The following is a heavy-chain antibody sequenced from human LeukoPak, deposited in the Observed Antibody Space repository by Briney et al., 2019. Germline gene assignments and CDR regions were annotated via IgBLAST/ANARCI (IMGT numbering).Heavy chain of an antibody. D-gene: IGHD3-9*01. J-gene: IGHJ4*02. V-gene: IGHV3-23*01. CDR3: AKDLRYYDILTGYPNFDY. Sequence: GGSLRLSCVASGFTFSSYAMSWVRQAPGKGLEWVSAISGSGGSTYYADSVKGRFTISRDNSKNTLYLQMNSLRAEDTAVYYCAKDLRYYDILTGYPNFDYWGQGTLVTVSS. CDR2: ISGSGGST. CDR1: GFTFSSYA.